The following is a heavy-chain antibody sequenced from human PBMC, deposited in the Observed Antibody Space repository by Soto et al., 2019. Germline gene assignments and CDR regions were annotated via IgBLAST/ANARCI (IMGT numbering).Heavy chain of an antibody. J-gene: IGHJ6*03. Sequence: WASVKVSCKASGYTFTSYDINWVRQATGQGLEWMGWMNPNSGNTGYAQKFQGRVTMTRNTSISTAYMELSSLRSEDTALYYCARGGWIAAAYYYYYYMDVWGKGTTVTVSS. CDR3: ARGGWIAAAYYYYYYMDV. CDR2: MNPNSGNT. CDR1: GYTFTSYD. D-gene: IGHD6-13*01. V-gene: IGHV1-8*01.